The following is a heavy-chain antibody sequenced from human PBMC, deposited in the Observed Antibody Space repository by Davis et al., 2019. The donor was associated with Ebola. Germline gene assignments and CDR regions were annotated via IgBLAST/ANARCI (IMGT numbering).Heavy chain of an antibody. V-gene: IGHV1-8*02. CDR3: ARGGVAYSDLDY. CDR2: MNPNSGNT. CDR1: GYTFISYG. J-gene: IGHJ4*02. Sequence: ASVKVSCKTSGYTFISYGISCVRQATGQGLEWMGWMNPNSGNTGYAQKFQGRVTMTRENSMSTAYMELTSLRSDDTAVYFCARGGVAYSDLDYWGQGTLVAVSS. D-gene: IGHD2-21*01.